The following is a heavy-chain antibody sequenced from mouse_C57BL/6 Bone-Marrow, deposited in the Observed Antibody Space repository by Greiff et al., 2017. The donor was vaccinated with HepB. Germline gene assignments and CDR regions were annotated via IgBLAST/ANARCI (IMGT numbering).Heavy chain of an antibody. J-gene: IGHJ2*01. Sequence: VQLQESGAELARPGASVKLSCKASGYTFTSYGISWVKQRTGQGLEWIVEIYPRSGNTYYNEKFKGKATLTADKSSSTAYMELRSLTSEDSAVYFCARRTLPYFDYWGQGTTLTVSS. CDR3: ARRTLPYFDY. V-gene: IGHV1-81*01. CDR1: GYTFTSYG. CDR2: IYPRSGNT.